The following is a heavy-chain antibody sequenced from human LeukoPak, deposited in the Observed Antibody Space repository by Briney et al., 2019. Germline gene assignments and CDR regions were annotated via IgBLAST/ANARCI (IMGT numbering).Heavy chain of an antibody. Sequence: PGGSLRLSCGASSFTFSSYVMSWVRQAPGKGLEWVANIKQDGSEKYYVDSVKGRFTILRDNAKNSLYLQMNSLRAEDTAVYYCAREWADYGDYQDDYYYYYYMDVWGKGTTVTVSS. V-gene: IGHV3-7*01. CDR1: SFTFSSYV. D-gene: IGHD4-17*01. CDR3: AREWADYGDYQDDYYYYYYMDV. CDR2: IKQDGSEK. J-gene: IGHJ6*03.